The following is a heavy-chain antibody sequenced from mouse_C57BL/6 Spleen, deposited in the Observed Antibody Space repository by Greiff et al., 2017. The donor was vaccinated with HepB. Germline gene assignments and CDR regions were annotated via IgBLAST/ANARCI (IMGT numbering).Heavy chain of an antibody. V-gene: IGHV1-55*01. Sequence: QVQLQQPGAELVKPGASVKMSCKASGYTFTSYWITWVKQRPGQGLEWIGDIYPGSGSTNYNEKFKSKATLTVDTSSSTAYMQLSSLTSEDSAVYYCARYPENYWYFDVRGTGTTVTVSS. CDR1: GYTFTSYW. CDR2: IYPGSGST. J-gene: IGHJ1*03. CDR3: ARYPENYWYFDV.